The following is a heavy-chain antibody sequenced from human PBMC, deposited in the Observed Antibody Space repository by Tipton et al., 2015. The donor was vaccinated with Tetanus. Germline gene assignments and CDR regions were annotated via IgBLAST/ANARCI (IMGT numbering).Heavy chain of an antibody. CDR1: GFTFSSHW. D-gene: IGHD1-20*01. V-gene: IGHV3-7*01. CDR3: ARAAGGGRRINGPAGIDY. CDR2: INQDGSAE. J-gene: IGHJ4*02. Sequence: SLRLSCEASGFTFSSHWMSWVRQVPGKGLEWVANINQDGSAEFYVDSVKGRFTISRDNSKNSLSLQMNSLRADDTAVYYCARAAGGGRRINGPAGIDYGGQGTLVTVSS.